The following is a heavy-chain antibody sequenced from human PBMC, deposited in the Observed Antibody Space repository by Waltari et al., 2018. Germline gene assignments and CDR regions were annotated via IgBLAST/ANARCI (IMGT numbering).Heavy chain of an antibody. J-gene: IGHJ4*02. D-gene: IGHD4-17*01. CDR3: ARGGVTTPSQPFDY. V-gene: IGHV3-53*01. CDR1: GFTASRTY. CDR2: IYSGGST. Sequence: EVQLVESGGGLIQPGGSLRLSCAAHGFTASRTYMSWVRQAPGKGLEWVSVIYSGGSTYYADSVKGRFTISRDNSKNTLYLQMNSLRAEDTAVYYCARGGVTTPSQPFDYWGQGTLVTVSS.